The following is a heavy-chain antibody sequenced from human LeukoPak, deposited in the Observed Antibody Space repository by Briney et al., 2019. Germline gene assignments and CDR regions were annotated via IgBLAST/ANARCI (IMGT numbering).Heavy chain of an antibody. Sequence: GGSLRLSCAVSGFTFSDYSMSWIRQAPGKGREWDSYISSGDSNIYDADSVRGRFTISRDNTKNSLYLQMNSLRAEDTAVYYCSRNGKWSGPNDYWGQGTLVTVSS. J-gene: IGHJ4*02. D-gene: IGHD3-3*01. CDR1: GFTFSDYS. CDR2: ISSGDSNI. CDR3: SRNGKWSGPNDY. V-gene: IGHV3-11*04.